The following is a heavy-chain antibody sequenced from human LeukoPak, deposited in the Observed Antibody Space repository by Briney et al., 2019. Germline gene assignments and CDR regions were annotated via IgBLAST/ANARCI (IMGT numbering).Heavy chain of an antibody. CDR2: IKQDGSEK. J-gene: IGHJ4*02. CDR1: GFTLSTYW. Sequence: SGGSLRLSCAASGFTLSTYWMSWVRQAPGKGLQWVANIKQDGSEKSYVDSVKGRFTISRDNHKNSLYLQMNSLRAEDTAVYYCARDASTAGTTWDYWGQGTLVTVSS. V-gene: IGHV3-7*01. CDR3: ARDASTAGTTWDY. D-gene: IGHD1-1*01.